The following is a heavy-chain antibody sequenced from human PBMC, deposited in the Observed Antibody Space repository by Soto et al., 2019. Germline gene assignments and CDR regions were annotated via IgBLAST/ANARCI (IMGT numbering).Heavy chain of an antibody. V-gene: IGHV4-59*01. Sequence: SETLSLTCTVSGGSISSYYWSWIRQPPGKGLEWIGYIYYSGSTNYNPSLKSRVTISVDTSKNQFSLKLSSVTAADTAVYYCARVRGSYYVFDYWGQGTLVTVSS. CDR1: GGSISSYY. CDR3: ARVRGSYYVFDY. CDR2: IYYSGST. D-gene: IGHD1-26*01. J-gene: IGHJ4*02.